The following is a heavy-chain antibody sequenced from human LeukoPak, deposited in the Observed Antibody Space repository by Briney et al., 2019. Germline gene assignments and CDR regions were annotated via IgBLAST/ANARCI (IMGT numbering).Heavy chain of an antibody. D-gene: IGHD3-22*01. CDR3: ASSPITMIVVVITPQYFQH. CDR1: GGTFSSYA. J-gene: IGHJ1*01. Sequence: GASVKVSCKASGGTFSSYAISWVRQAPGQGLEWMGGIIPIFGTANYAQKFQGRVTITADKSTSTAYMELSSLRSEGTAVYYCASSPITMIVVVITPQYFQHWGQGTLVTVSS. V-gene: IGHV1-69*06. CDR2: IIPIFGTA.